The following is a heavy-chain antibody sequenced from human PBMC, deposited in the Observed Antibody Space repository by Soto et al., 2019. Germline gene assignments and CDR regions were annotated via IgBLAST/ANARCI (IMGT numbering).Heavy chain of an antibody. V-gene: IGHV4-59*01. CDR1: VGSISIYY. D-gene: IGHD1-26*01. Sequence: SETLSVTCTFSVGSISIYYWSWIRQPPGKGLEWIAYIYYSGSTNYNPSLKSRVTISVDTSKNQFSLKLSSVTAADTAVYYCARGDGSVTAGSYYYGMDVWGQGTTVTVSS. CDR2: IYYSGST. CDR3: ARGDGSVTAGSYYYGMDV. J-gene: IGHJ6*01.